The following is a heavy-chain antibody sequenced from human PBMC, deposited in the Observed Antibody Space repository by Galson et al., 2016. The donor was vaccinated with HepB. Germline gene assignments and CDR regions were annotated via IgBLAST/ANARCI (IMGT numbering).Heavy chain of an antibody. CDR3: ATPGWMVTPY. J-gene: IGHJ4*02. CDR1: GGSIRSSSYY. CDR2: INYGGSN. D-gene: IGHD5-18*01. V-gene: IGHV4-39*07. Sequence: SETLSLTCTVSGGSIRSSSYYWGWIRQPPGKRLEWLGSINYGGSNYYNPSLPSRVTISVETSKKQLSRRMSSVTAADTAVYYCATPGWMVTPYRGQGTLVAVSS.